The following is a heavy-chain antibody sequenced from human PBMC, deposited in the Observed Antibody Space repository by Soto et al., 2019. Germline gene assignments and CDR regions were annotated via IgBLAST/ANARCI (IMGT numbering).Heavy chain of an antibody. CDR3: AAETGAAAVPFAY. V-gene: IGHV1-69*02. Sequence: SVKVSCKASGGTFSSYTISWVRQAPGQGLEWMGRIIPILGIANYAQKFQERVTITRDMSTSTAYMELSSLRSEDTAVYYYAAETGAAAVPFAYWGQGTLVTVSS. CDR2: IIPILGIA. CDR1: GGTFSSYT. J-gene: IGHJ4*02. D-gene: IGHD6-13*01.